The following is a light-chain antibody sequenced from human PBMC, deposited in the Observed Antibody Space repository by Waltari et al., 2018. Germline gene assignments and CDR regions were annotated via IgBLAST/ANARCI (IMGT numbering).Light chain of an antibody. CDR2: DAS. V-gene: IGKV3D-15*01. CDR1: QSVSIK. CDR3: QQESNWSYS. Sequence: EIVMTQSPSTLSLSPRERATLSCRASQSVSIKLAWYQQKPGQAPRLLIYDASSRATVIPDRFSGGGSGTEFTLTICSLEREEVAVYFCQQESNWSYSFGQGTKVEIK. J-gene: IGKJ2*03.